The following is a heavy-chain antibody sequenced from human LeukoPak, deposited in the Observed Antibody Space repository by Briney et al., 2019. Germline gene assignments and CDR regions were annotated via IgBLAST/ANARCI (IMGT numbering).Heavy chain of an antibody. Sequence: GGSLRLSCVASGFTLSSYWMSWVRQAPGKGLEWVANIKQDGGEIYYVDSLKGRVTMSRDNAKSSLYLQMNRLRAEDTAVYYCARDKIVGPTKFDSWGQGTLVTVSS. CDR2: IKQDGGEI. V-gene: IGHV3-7*01. D-gene: IGHD1-26*01. CDR1: GFTLSSYW. J-gene: IGHJ4*02. CDR3: ARDKIVGPTKFDS.